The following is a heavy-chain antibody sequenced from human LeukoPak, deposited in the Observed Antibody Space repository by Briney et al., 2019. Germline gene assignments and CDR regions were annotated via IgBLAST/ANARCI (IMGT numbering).Heavy chain of an antibody. Sequence: KTGGSLRLSCAASGFTFSSHSMNWVRQAPGKGLEWVSSISSSSSYIYYADSVKGRFTISRDNAKNSPYLQMNSLRAEDTAVYYCARGSYCSGGSCFDYWGQGTLVTASS. V-gene: IGHV3-21*01. D-gene: IGHD2-15*01. CDR1: GFTFSSHS. CDR3: ARGSYCSGGSCFDY. CDR2: ISSSSSYI. J-gene: IGHJ4*02.